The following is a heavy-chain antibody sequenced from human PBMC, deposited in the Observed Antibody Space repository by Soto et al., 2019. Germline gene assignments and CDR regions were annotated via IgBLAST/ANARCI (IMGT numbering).Heavy chain of an antibody. CDR2: ISSSRGYI. CDR1: GFTFSNYN. J-gene: IGHJ6*02. D-gene: IGHD3-9*01. CDR3: ARPYLRYFDWSNYGMDV. Sequence: EVQLVESGGGLVKPGGSLRLSCAASGFTFSNYNMNWVRQAPGKGLEWVSSISSSRGYIYYADSVKGRFTISRDNAKNSLYLQMNSLRAEDTAVYYCARPYLRYFDWSNYGMDVWGQGTTVTVSS. V-gene: IGHV3-21*01.